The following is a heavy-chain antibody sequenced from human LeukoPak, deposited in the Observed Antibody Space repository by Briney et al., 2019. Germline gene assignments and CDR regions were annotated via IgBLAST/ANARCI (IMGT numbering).Heavy chain of an antibody. V-gene: IGHV1-3*01. CDR2: INAGNGNT. J-gene: IGHJ5*02. CDR1: GYTFTSYA. Sequence: ASVKVSCKASGYTFTSYAMHWVRQAPGQRLEWMGWINAGNGNTRYSQKFQGRVTITRDTSASTAYMELSSLRSEDTAVYYCARGAAYSSGWYNWFDPWGQGTLVTVSS. D-gene: IGHD6-19*01. CDR3: ARGAAYSSGWYNWFDP.